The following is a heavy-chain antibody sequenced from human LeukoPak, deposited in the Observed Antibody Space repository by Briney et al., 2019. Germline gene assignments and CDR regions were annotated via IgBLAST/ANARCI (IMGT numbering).Heavy chain of an antibody. Sequence: PGGSLRLSCAASGFTFSAYAMTWVRQAPGKGLEWVSSIGSDNKSHYSESVKGRFAISRDNSKSIVFLQLNSLRAEDTALYYCARDLHYYVAMYVWGQGTTVYVSS. CDR1: GFTFSAYA. D-gene: IGHD3-10*02. CDR3: ARDLHYYVAMYV. CDR2: IGSDNKS. V-gene: IGHV3-23*01. J-gene: IGHJ6*02.